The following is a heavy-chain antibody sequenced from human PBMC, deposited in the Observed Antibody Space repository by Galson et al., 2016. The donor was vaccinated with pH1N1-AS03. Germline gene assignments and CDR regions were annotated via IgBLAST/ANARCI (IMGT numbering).Heavy chain of an antibody. Sequence: SLRLSCAASGFTFSSSWMHWVRQAPGKGLVSLSLVKSDGSHTYYADSVEGRFTISRDNAKNTLYLQMDSLRAEDTAVYYCARDWTGSIDYWGQGTLVTVSS. D-gene: IGHD3/OR15-3a*01. V-gene: IGHV3-74*01. CDR1: GFTFSSSW. J-gene: IGHJ4*02. CDR2: VKSDGSHT. CDR3: ARDWTGSIDY.